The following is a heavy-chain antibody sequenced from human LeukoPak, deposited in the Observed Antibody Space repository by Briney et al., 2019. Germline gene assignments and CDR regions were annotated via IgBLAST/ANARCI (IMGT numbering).Heavy chain of an antibody. Sequence: PGGSLRLSCAASGFTFSSYSMNSVRQAPGKGLEWVSYISSSGSTIYYADSVKGRFTISRDNAKHSLYLQMNSLRAEDTAVYYCAELGITMIGGVWGKGTTVTISS. J-gene: IGHJ6*04. CDR3: AELGITMIGGV. D-gene: IGHD3-10*02. CDR2: ISSSGSTI. V-gene: IGHV3-48*04. CDR1: GFTFSSYS.